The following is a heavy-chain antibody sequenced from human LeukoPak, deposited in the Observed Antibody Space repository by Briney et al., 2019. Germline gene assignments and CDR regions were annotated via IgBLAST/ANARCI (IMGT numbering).Heavy chain of an antibody. CDR1: GFTFSSYE. V-gene: IGHV3-48*03. CDR3: ARLPQPYCSGGSCYVDY. Sequence: GGSLRLSCAASGFTFSSYEMDWVRHAPGKGLEWVSYISSSGSTIYYADSVKGRFTISRDNAKNSLYLQMNSLRAEDTAVYYCARLPQPYCSGGSCYVDYWGQGTLVTVSS. J-gene: IGHJ4*02. CDR2: ISSSGSTI. D-gene: IGHD2-15*01.